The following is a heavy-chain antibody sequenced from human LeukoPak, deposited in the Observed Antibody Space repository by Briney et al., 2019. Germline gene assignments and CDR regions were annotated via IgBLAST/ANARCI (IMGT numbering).Heavy chain of an antibody. D-gene: IGHD3-22*01. Sequence: SETLSLTCAVYGGSFSGYYWSWIRQPPGKGLEWIGEINHSGSTNYNPSLKGRVTISVDTSKDQFSLKLSSVTAADTAVYYCARGPKHYYDSSGYYEGSYYFDYWGQGTLVTVSS. CDR1: GGSFSGYY. J-gene: IGHJ4*02. V-gene: IGHV4-34*01. CDR3: ARGPKHYYDSSGYYEGSYYFDY. CDR2: INHSGST.